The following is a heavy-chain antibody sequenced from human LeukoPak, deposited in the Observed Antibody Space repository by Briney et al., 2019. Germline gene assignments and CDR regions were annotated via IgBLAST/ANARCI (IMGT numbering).Heavy chain of an antibody. V-gene: IGHV4-61*02. CDR1: GGSISSGGYY. J-gene: IGHJ4*02. Sequence: KPSETLSLTCTVSGGSISSGGYYWSWIRQPAGKGLEWIGRIYTSGSTNYNPSLKSRVTMSVDTSKNQFSLKLSSVTAADTAVYYCARDPAFDYWGQGTLVTVSS. CDR2: IYTSGST. CDR3: ARDPAFDY.